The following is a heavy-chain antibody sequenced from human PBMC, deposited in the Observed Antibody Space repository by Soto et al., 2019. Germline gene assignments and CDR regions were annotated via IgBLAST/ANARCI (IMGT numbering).Heavy chain of an antibody. CDR3: AKGLYYNDSSGYRLFDY. J-gene: IGHJ4*02. D-gene: IGHD3-22*01. CDR1: GFVFNNYA. Sequence: GGSLRLSCAASGFVFNNYAMSWVRQAPGKGLEWVSTVSVSGGTTYYADSLKGRFTISRDNSKKTVYLQMNRLRADDTAIYYCAKGLYYNDSSGYRLFDYWGQGTLVTVYS. CDR2: VSVSGGTT. V-gene: IGHV3-23*01.